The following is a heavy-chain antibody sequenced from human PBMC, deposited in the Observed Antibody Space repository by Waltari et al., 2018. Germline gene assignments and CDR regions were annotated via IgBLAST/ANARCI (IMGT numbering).Heavy chain of an antibody. CDR2: IYYRGST. J-gene: IGHJ4*02. V-gene: IGHV4-59*01. D-gene: IGHD6-6*01. CDR1: GGSISSYY. Sequence: QVQLQESGSGLVKPSETLSLTCTVSGGSISSYYWSWIRQPPGKGLEWIGYIYYRGSTNYNPSLKSRVTISVDTSKNQFSLKLSSVTAADTAVYYCARSYSSSPGAFDYWGQGTLVTVSS. CDR3: ARSYSSSPGAFDY.